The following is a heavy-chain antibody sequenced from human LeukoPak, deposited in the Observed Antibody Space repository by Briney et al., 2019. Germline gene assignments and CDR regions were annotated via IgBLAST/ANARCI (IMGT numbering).Heavy chain of an antibody. CDR3: ARHFSDSSGSYSYFDY. Sequence: GEALKISGKGSGYRFTSYWIGGVRPMPGKGLEGMGIIYPGGSDTRYSPSFQGQVTISVDKSINTASLQWSSLKASDTAMYYCARHFSDSSGSYSYFDYWGQGTLVTVSS. CDR2: IYPGGSDT. V-gene: IGHV5-51*01. D-gene: IGHD3-22*01. CDR1: GYRFTSYW. J-gene: IGHJ4*02.